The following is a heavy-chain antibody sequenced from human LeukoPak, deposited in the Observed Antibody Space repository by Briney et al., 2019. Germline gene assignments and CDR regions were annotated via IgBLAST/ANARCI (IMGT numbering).Heavy chain of an antibody. V-gene: IGHV5-51*01. CDR2: IYPGDSDT. CDR1: GYSFTTYW. CDR3: ARQHGSGSYYSRAIDY. Sequence: PGESLKISCEASGYSFTTYWIGWVRQMPGKGLEWMGIIYPGDSDTRYSPSFQGQVTISADKSTSTAYLQWSSLKASDSAMYYCARQHGSGSYYSRAIDYWGQGTLVTVSS. J-gene: IGHJ4*02. D-gene: IGHD3-10*01.